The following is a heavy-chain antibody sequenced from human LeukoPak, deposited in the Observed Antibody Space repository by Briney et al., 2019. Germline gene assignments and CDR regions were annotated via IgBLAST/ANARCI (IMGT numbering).Heavy chain of an antibody. Sequence: SETLSLTCIVSGYSISSAYYWGWIRQPPGKGLELIGNIYHSGSTYYNPSLKSRVTISVDPSKNQFSLKLSSVPAADTAVYYCASYGWYRSRDAIDIWGQGTMVTVSS. V-gene: IGHV4-38-2*02. D-gene: IGHD6-19*01. CDR1: GYSISSAYY. J-gene: IGHJ3*02. CDR3: ASYGWYRSRDAIDI. CDR2: IYHSGST.